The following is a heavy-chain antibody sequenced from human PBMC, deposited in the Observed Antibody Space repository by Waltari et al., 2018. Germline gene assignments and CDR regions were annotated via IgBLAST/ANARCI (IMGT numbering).Heavy chain of an antibody. Sequence: QVQLQESGPGLVKPSETLSLTCAVSGYSINSDYYWGWIRPTPGKGLEWIGTIGNRGSTHYNPSRRSRVIILVDMSKDQFSLRLTSRTAADTAVYYCARQLGEKCSGGSCYGAFDIWGQGALVTVSS. D-gene: IGHD2-15*01. V-gene: IGHV4-38-2*01. CDR3: ARQLGEKCSGGSCYGAFDI. CDR1: GYSINSDYY. CDR2: IGNRGST. J-gene: IGHJ3*02.